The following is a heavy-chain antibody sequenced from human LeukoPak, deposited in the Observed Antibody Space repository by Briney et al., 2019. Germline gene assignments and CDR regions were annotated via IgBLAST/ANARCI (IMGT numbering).Heavy chain of an antibody. CDR3: TAGDYVPFFDY. V-gene: IGHV3-15*01. J-gene: IGHJ4*02. CDR2: IKSKTDGGTT. D-gene: IGHD3-16*01. Sequence: VXXAPGXGLEWVGRIKSKTDGGTTDYAAPVKGRFTISRDDSKNTLYLQMNSLKTEDTAVYYCTAGDYVPFFDYWGQGTLVTVSS.